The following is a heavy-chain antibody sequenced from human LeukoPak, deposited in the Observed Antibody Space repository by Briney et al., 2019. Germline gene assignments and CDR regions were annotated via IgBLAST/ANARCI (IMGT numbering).Heavy chain of an antibody. CDR1: GFTFSSYW. Sequence: GGSLRLSCPASGFTFSSYWMSWVRQAPGKGLEWVANIKQDGSEKYYVDSVKGRFTISRDNAKNSLYLQMNSLRAEDTAVYYCARFSSYGFDAFDIWGQGTMVTVSS. CDR2: IKQDGSEK. D-gene: IGHD5-18*01. J-gene: IGHJ3*02. V-gene: IGHV3-7*01. CDR3: ARFSSYGFDAFDI.